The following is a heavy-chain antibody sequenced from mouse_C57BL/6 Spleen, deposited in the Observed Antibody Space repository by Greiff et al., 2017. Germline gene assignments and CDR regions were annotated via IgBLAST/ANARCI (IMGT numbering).Heavy chain of an antibody. Sequence: VQLQQSGTVLARPGASVKMSCKTSGYTFTSYWMHWVKQRPGQGLEWIGAIYPGNSDTSYNQKFKGKAKLTAVTSASTAYMELSSLTNEDSAVYYGTRSQGSSYAMDYWGQGTSVTVSS. J-gene: IGHJ4*01. CDR2: IYPGNSDT. V-gene: IGHV1-5*01. CDR3: TRSQGSSYAMDY. CDR1: GYTFTSYW. D-gene: IGHD1-1*01.